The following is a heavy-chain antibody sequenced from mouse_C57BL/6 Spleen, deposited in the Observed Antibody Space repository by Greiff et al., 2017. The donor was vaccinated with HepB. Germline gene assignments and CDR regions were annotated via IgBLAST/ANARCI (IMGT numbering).Heavy chain of an antibody. J-gene: IGHJ4*01. CDR2: IRNKANGYTT. V-gene: IGHV7-3*01. CDR3: ARYLRGETAQYYAMDY. Sequence: EVKLMESGGGLVQPGGSLSLSCAASGFTFTDYYMSWVRQPPGKALEWLGFIRNKANGYTTEYSASVKGRFTISRDNSQSILYLQMNALRAEDSATYYCARYLRGETAQYYAMDYWGQGTSVTVSS. D-gene: IGHD3-2*02. CDR1: GFTFTDYY.